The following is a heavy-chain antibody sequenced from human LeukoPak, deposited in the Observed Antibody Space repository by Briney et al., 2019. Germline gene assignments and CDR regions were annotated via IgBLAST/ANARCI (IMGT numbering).Heavy chain of an antibody. CDR2: ISAYNGNT. CDR3: ARGEPEMATIVPPDY. D-gene: IGHD5-24*01. V-gene: IGHV1-18*01. Sequence: ASVEVSCKASGYTFTSYGISWVRQAPGQGLEWMGWISAYNGNTNYAQKLQGRVTMTTDTSTSTAYMELRSLRSDDTAVYYCARGEPEMATIVPPDYWGQGTLVTVSS. CDR1: GYTFTSYG. J-gene: IGHJ4*02.